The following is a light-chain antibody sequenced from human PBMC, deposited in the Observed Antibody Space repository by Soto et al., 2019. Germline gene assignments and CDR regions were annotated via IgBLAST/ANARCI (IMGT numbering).Light chain of an antibody. CDR1: SSDVGSYNF. J-gene: IGLJ1*01. V-gene: IGLV2-23*01. CDR3: CSYAGSGTWV. CDR2: EGS. Sequence: QSVLTQPASVSGSPGQSITISCTGTSSDVGSYNFVSWYQQHPGKAPKLMIYEGSKRPSGVSNRFSGSKSGNTASLTISGLQAEDEADYYCCSYAGSGTWVFGTGTKVTVL.